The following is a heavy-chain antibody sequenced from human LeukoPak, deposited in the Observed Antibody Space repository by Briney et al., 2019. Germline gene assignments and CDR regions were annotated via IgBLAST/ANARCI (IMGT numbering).Heavy chain of an antibody. D-gene: IGHD3-22*01. V-gene: IGHV1-46*01. CDR1: GYTFTSYY. CDR3: ARDGTYYYDSSGPPYYYGMDV. CDR2: INPSGGST. J-gene: IGHJ6*02. Sequence: ASVKVSCKAFGYTFTSYYMHWVRQAPGQGLEWMGIINPSGGSTSYAQKFQGRVTMTRDTSTSTVYMELSSLRSEDTAVYYCARDGTYYYDSSGPPYYYGMDVWGQGTTVTVSS.